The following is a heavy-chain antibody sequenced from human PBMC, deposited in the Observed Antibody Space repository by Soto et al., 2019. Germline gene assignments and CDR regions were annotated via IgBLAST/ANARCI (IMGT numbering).Heavy chain of an antibody. Sequence: GESLKISCKGSGYSFTSHWIAWVRQMPGKGLEWMGIIYPGDSDTRYSPSFQGQVAISADNSVSTAYLQLSTLTASDTAMYYCARQNPLYGSGSYYYYYGMDVWGQGTTVTVSS. V-gene: IGHV5-51*01. J-gene: IGHJ6*02. CDR3: ARQNPLYGSGSYYYYYGMDV. CDR1: GYSFTSHW. D-gene: IGHD3-10*01. CDR2: IYPGDSDT.